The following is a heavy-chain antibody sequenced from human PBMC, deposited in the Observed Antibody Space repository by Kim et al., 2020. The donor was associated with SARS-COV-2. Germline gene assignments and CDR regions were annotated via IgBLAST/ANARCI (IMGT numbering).Heavy chain of an antibody. Sequence: GGSLRLSCAASGFTFSSYGMHWVRQAPGKGLEWVAVIWYDGSNKYYADSVKGRFTISRDNSKNTLYLQMNSLRAEDTAVYYCAKDPSLVGPAGYYYGMDVWGQGTTVTVSS. CDR2: IWYDGSNK. CDR3: AKDPSLVGPAGYYYGMDV. CDR1: GFTFSSYG. J-gene: IGHJ6*02. V-gene: IGHV3-33*06. D-gene: IGHD1-26*01.